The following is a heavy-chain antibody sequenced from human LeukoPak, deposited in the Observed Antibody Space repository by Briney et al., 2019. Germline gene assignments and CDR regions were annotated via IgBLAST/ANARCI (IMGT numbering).Heavy chain of an antibody. Sequence: ASVKVSCKASGYTFTSYGISWVRQAPGQGLEWMGWISAYNGNTNYAQKLQGRVTMTTDTSTSTAYMELRSLRSDDTAVYYCARDVGRYYYDSSGPVDAFDIRGQGTMVTVSS. J-gene: IGHJ3*02. CDR3: ARDVGRYYYDSSGPVDAFDI. V-gene: IGHV1-18*01. CDR2: ISAYNGNT. CDR1: GYTFTSYG. D-gene: IGHD3-22*01.